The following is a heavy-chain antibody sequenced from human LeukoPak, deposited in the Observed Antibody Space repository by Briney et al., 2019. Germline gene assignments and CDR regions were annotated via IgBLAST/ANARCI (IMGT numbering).Heavy chain of an antibody. D-gene: IGHD3-10*01. V-gene: IGHV1-46*01. J-gene: IGHJ5*02. Sequence: GASVKVSCKASGYTFTSYYMPWVRQAPGQGLEWMGIINPSGGSTSYAQKFQGRVTMTRNTSISTAYMELSSLRSEDTAVYYCARGRRVRGVTYWFDPWGQGTLVTVSS. CDR2: INPSGGST. CDR1: GYTFTSYY. CDR3: ARGRRVRGVTYWFDP.